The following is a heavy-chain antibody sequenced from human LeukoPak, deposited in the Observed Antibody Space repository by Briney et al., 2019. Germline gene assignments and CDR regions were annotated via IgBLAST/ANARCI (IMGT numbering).Heavy chain of an antibody. CDR1: GFTFSSYS. Sequence: GGSLRLSCAASGFTFSSYSMNWVRQAPGKGLEWVSSISSSSSYIYYADSVKGRFTISRDNVKNSLYLQMNSLRAEDTAVYYCARRLGYCSSTSCYSFDYWGQGTLVTVSS. CDR3: ARRLGYCSSTSCYSFDY. J-gene: IGHJ4*02. D-gene: IGHD2-2*01. V-gene: IGHV3-21*01. CDR2: ISSSSSYI.